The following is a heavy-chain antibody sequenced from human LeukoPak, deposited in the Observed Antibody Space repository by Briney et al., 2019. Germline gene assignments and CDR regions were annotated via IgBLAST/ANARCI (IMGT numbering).Heavy chain of an antibody. D-gene: IGHD7-27*01. J-gene: IGHJ4*02. CDR1: GFTFSDYA. CDR2: IRVGGEL. V-gene: IGHV3-23*01. Sequence: PGGSLRLSCAASGFTFSDYAMNWVRQAPGKGLEWGSGIRVGGELYYADSVKGRFTISRDNSENTLFLQMSGLRAEDTAVYHCAKGTGDTGYYFDYWGQGTLVTVSS. CDR3: AKGTGDTGYYFDY.